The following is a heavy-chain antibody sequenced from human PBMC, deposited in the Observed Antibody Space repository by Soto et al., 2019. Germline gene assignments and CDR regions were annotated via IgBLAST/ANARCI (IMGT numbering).Heavy chain of an antibody. D-gene: IGHD2-15*01. Sequence: PGESLKISCKGSGYSFTSYWLGWVRQMPGKGLEWMGIIYPGDSDTRYSPSFQGQVTISADKSISTAYLQWSSLKASDTPMYYCARGVGWSRYSYYYYYGMDVWGQGTTVTLSS. J-gene: IGHJ6*02. V-gene: IGHV5-51*01. CDR3: ARGVGWSRYSYYYYYGMDV. CDR2: IYPGDSDT. CDR1: GYSFTSYW.